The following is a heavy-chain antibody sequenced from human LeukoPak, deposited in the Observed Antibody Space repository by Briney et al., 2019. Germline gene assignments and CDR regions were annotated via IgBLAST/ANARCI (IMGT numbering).Heavy chain of an antibody. CDR3: ARVGYTSGWYEY. Sequence: GGSLRLSCAASGFTFSSYAMHWVRQAPGKGLEWVANIWGDGSNINYADSVKGRCTISRDNSKNTLYLQMNILRAEDTALYYCARVGYTSGWYEYWGPGTLVTVSS. J-gene: IGHJ4*02. CDR2: IWGDGSNI. CDR1: GFTFSSYA. V-gene: IGHV3-33*08. D-gene: IGHD6-19*01.